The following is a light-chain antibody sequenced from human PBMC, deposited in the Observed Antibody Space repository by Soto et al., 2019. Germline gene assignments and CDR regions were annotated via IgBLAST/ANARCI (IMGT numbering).Light chain of an antibody. CDR1: TGAVTSGYY. J-gene: IGLJ3*02. V-gene: IGLV7-43*01. Sequence: QTVVTQEPSLTVSPGGTVTLTCASSTGAVTSGYYPNWFQQKPGQAPRALIYGTRNKHSGTPARFSGSLLGGKAALTLSGVQPEDEAEYYCLVYYGGAWVFGGGTKLTVL. CDR3: LVYYGGAWV. CDR2: GTR.